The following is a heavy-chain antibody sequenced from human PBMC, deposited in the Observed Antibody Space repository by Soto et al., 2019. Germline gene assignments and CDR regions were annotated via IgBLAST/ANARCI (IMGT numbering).Heavy chain of an antibody. D-gene: IGHD3-22*01. CDR3: AKIGYNDWDLDY. CDR2: INQDVSQK. V-gene: IGHV3-7*01. CDR1: GFTFSRYW. Sequence: GGSLRLSCAASGFTFSRYWMTWVRQAPGKGLEWVANINQDVSQKLYVDSVRGRFTISRDDAKNSVYLQMNNLRADDTAVYYCAKIGYNDWDLDYWGQGTLVTVSS. J-gene: IGHJ4*02.